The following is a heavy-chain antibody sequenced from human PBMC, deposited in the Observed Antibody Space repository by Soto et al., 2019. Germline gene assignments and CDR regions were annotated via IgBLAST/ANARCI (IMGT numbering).Heavy chain of an antibody. CDR3: ARPRIAGNWFDP. V-gene: IGHV4-59*12. D-gene: IGHD6-13*01. J-gene: IGHJ5*02. CDR1: GGSISTYY. Sequence: SETLSLTCTVTGGSISTYYRSWIRQSPGKGLEWIGHIYYTGNTNYNPSLKSRVTISVDTSTNQFSLKLSSVTAADTAVYYCARPRIAGNWFDPWGQGTLVTVSS. CDR2: IYYTGNT.